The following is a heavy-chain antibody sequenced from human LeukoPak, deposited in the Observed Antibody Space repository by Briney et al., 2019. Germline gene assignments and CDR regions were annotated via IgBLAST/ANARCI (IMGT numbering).Heavy chain of an antibody. V-gene: IGHV4-39*07. Sequence: SETLSLTCTVSGGSISSSYYYWGWIRQPPGKGLEWIGEIYHSGSPNYNPSLKSRVTISVDKSRNHFSLNLSSVTAADTAVYYCARAPIAAAALDYWGQGTLVTVSS. CDR1: GGSISSSYYY. J-gene: IGHJ4*02. D-gene: IGHD6-13*01. CDR3: ARAPIAAAALDY. CDR2: IYHSGSP.